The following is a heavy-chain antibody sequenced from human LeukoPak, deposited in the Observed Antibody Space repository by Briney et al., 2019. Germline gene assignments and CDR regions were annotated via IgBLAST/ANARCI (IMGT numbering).Heavy chain of an antibody. CDR2: IYWDDDK. CDR3: XXXXVRGVIESDAFDI. CDR1: GFSLSTSGVG. V-gene: IGHV2-5*02. J-gene: IGHJ3*02. Sequence: SGPTLVKPTQTLTLTCTFSGFSLSTSGVGVGWIRQPPGKALEWLALIYWDDDKRYSPSLKSRLTITKDTSKNQVVLTMTKMDXXXXXXXXXXXXXVRGVIESDAFDIWGQGTMVTVSS. D-gene: IGHD3-10*01.